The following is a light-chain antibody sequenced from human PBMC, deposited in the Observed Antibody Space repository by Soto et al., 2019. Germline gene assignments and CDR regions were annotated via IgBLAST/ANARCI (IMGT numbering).Light chain of an antibody. J-gene: IGKJ2*01. CDR2: AAS. CDR1: QGIRDY. CDR3: HQVNSYPHT. Sequence: IQVTQSPSSLSASVGDRVTITCRASQGIRDYLGWYQQKPGKAPKLLIYAASRLQSGVPSRFSGSGFGTDFARTLSGLQPEDFATYYCHQVNSYPHTLGQGTKLEIK. V-gene: IGKV1-9*01.